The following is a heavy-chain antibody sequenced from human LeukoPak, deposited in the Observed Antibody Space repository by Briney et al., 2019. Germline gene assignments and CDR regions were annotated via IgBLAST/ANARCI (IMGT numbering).Heavy chain of an antibody. V-gene: IGHV3-23*01. CDR2: ISGSGGST. Sequence: GGSLRLSCAASGFTFSSYGMSWVRQAPGKGLEWVSAISGSGGSTYYADSVKGRFTISRDNSKNTLYLQMNSLRAEDTAVYYCAKGSIVVVVAAWDYWGQGTLVTVSS. J-gene: IGHJ4*02. CDR3: AKGSIVVVVAAWDY. D-gene: IGHD2-15*01. CDR1: GFTFSSYG.